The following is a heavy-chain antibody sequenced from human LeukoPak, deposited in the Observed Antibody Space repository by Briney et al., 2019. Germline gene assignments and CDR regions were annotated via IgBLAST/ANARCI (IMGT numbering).Heavy chain of an antibody. J-gene: IGHJ4*02. CDR2: INPNSGGT. Sequence: ASVKVSCKASGYTFTGYYMHWVRQAPGQGLEWMGWINPNSGGTNYAQKFQGRVTMTRDTSISTAYMELSRLRSDDTAVYYCARYFGSGCYFFDYGGQGPRATVSS. CDR1: GYTFTGYY. V-gene: IGHV1-2*02. D-gene: IGHD6-19*01. CDR3: ARYFGSGCYFFDY.